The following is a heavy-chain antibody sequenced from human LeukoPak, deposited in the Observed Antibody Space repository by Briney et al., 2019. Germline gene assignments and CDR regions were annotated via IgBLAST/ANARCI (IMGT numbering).Heavy chain of an antibody. CDR2: IYSGGST. CDR1: GFTVSSNY. J-gene: IGHJ4*02. CDR3: ARVDLGYYDSSGYSRAGGY. V-gene: IGHV3-66*01. Sequence: GGSLRLSCAASGFTVSSNYMSWVRQAPGKGLEWVSVIYSGGSTYYADSVKGRFTISRDNSKNTLYLQMNSLRAEDTAVYYCARVDLGYYDSSGYSRAGGYWGQGTLVTVSS. D-gene: IGHD3-22*01.